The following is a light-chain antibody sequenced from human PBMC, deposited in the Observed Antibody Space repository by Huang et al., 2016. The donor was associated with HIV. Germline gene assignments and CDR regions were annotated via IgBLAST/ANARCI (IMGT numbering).Light chain of an antibody. CDR2: GAS. J-gene: IGKJ2*01. V-gene: IGKV3-15*01. Sequence: DTVMTQTPATLSVSPGARATLSCRASQSVGSKLAWFQQKPGQAPRLIIHGASTRATGIPARFSGSGSGTEFTLTISSLQSEEFAVYYCQQYNNWPYTFGQGTKLEIK. CDR1: QSVGSK. CDR3: QQYNNWPYT.